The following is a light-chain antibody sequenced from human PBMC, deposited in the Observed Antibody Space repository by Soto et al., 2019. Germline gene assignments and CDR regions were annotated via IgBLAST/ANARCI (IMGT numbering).Light chain of an antibody. CDR3: QQYHSFPRT. CDR2: KAS. V-gene: IGKV1-5*03. J-gene: IGKJ2*01. CDR1: QSISSW. Sequence: DIQMTQSPSTLSASVGDRVTITCRASQSISSWLAWYQQKPGKAPKLLIYKASSLESGVPSRFGGSGSGTEFTLTISSLQPDDFATYYCQQYHSFPRTFGHVTKLEIK.